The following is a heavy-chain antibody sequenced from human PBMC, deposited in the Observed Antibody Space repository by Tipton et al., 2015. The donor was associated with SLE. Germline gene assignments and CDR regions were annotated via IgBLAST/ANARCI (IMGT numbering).Heavy chain of an antibody. CDR3: ARSGGSYSPPDY. Sequence: TLSLTCTVSGGSISSSSYYWGWIRQPPGKGLEWIGSIYYSGSTYYNPSLKSRVTISVDTSKNQFSLKLSSVTAADTAVYYCARSGGSYSPPDYWGQGTLVTVSS. J-gene: IGHJ4*02. CDR1: GGSISSSSYY. D-gene: IGHD1-26*01. CDR2: IYYSGST. V-gene: IGHV4-39*07.